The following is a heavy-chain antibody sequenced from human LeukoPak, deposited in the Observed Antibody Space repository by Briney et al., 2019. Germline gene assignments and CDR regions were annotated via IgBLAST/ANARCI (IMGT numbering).Heavy chain of an antibody. J-gene: IGHJ4*02. CDR1: GFTFSSHW. D-gene: IGHD6-13*01. CDR2: IKQDGSEK. V-gene: IGHV3-7*05. Sequence: GGSLRLSCAASGFTFSSHWMSWVRQAPGKGLEWVANIKQDGSEKYYVDSVKGRFTISRDNAKNSLYLQMDSLRAEDTAVYCCASRAGYTSSWSAFDYWGRGTLVTVSS. CDR3: ASRAGYTSSWSAFDY.